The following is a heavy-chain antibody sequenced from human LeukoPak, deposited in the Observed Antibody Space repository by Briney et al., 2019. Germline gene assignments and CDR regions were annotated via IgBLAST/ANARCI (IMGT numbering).Heavy chain of an antibody. Sequence: SETLSLTCAVSDDSMRSDSYYWGWTRQSPGKALEWIGSISNRGRTLYSPSLKSRVTISIDTSKNQFSLKLASVTAADTAIYYCAKGAGGFSYYNWFDPWGQGTLVTVSS. CDR3: AKGAGGFSYYNWFDP. J-gene: IGHJ5*02. CDR1: DDSMRSDSYY. D-gene: IGHD5-18*01. V-gene: IGHV4-39*07. CDR2: ISNRGRT.